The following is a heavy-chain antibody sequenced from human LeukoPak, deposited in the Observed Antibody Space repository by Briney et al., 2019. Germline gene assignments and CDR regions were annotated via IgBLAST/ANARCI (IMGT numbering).Heavy chain of an antibody. V-gene: IGHV3-11*01. CDR2: ISSSGSTI. CDR3: ARSRYSYGYPLFDY. Sequence: SLRLACAASGFTVSDYYMSWIRPAPGKGREWVSYISSSGSTISYADSVKGRFTISRDNAKNSLYLQMNSLRAEDTAVYYCARSRYSYGYPLFDYWGQGTLVTVSS. J-gene: IGHJ4*02. CDR1: GFTVSDYY. D-gene: IGHD5-18*01.